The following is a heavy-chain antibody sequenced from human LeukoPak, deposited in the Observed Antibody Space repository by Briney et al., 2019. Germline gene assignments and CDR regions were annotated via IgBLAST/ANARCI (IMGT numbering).Heavy chain of an antibody. CDR3: ARDQDYYGSGSYGPDY. CDR1: GGSISSYY. Sequence: TSETLSLTCTVSGGSISSYYWSWIRQPAGKGLEWIGRIYTSGSTFYNPSLKSRVTISVDTSKNQFSLKLSSVTAADTAVYYCARDQDYYGSGSYGPDYWGQGTLVTVSS. D-gene: IGHD3-10*01. CDR2: IYTSGST. V-gene: IGHV4-4*07. J-gene: IGHJ4*02.